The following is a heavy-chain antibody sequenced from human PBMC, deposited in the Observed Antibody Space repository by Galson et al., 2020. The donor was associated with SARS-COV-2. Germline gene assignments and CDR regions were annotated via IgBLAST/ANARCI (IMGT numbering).Heavy chain of an antibody. Sequence: SGTTLVKPAQTFMLNCTFPGFSLSTSGVGLGWIRQPPGKALECLALIYWNDDKRYSPSLKSRLTITKDTSKNQVVLTMTNMDPVDTATYYCAHSHLDYSGEDYWGQGTLVTVSS. CDR1: GFSLSTSGVG. CDR3: AHSHLDYSGEDY. J-gene: IGHJ4*02. D-gene: IGHD2-21*01. V-gene: IGHV2-5*01. CDR2: IYWNDDK.